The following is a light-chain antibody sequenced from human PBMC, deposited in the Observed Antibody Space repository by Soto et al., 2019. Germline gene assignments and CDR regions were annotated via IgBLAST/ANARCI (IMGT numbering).Light chain of an antibody. Sequence: EIVLTQSPGTLSLSPGERATLSCRASQSVTNRYVAWYQQKPGQAPRLLIYGASSRATGIPARFSGSGSGTAFTLTISRLEPEDFAVYSCQQYGRSPNTFGQGTKLEI. CDR3: QQYGRSPNT. V-gene: IGKV3-20*01. J-gene: IGKJ2*01. CDR1: QSVTNRY. CDR2: GAS.